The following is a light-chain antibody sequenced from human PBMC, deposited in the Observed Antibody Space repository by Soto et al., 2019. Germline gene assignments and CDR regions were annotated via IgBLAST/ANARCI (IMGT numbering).Light chain of an antibody. V-gene: IGKV3-20*01. Sequence: EVVLTQSPGTLSLSPGERATLSCRASQSVRNSNLAWYQQKPDQAPRLLIYGAYTRATGIPDRFSGSGSETDFTLTITRLEPEDFAVYYCQQYSTSFTFGPGTKVDIK. J-gene: IGKJ3*01. CDR2: GAY. CDR3: QQYSTSFT. CDR1: QSVRNSN.